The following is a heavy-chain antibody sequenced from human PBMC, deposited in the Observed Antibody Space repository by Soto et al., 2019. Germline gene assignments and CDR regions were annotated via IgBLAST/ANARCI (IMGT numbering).Heavy chain of an antibody. D-gene: IGHD3-3*01. CDR2: INTNTGNP. CDR3: ARGLSWEYYDFWSGYDPAAFDI. Sequence: ASVKVSCKASGYTFTSYAMNWVRQAPGQGLEWMGWINTNTGNPTYAQGFTGRFVFSLDTSVSTAYLQICSLKAEGTAVYYCARGLSWEYYDFWSGYDPAAFDIWGQGTMVTVSS. CDR1: GYTFTSYA. J-gene: IGHJ3*02. V-gene: IGHV7-4-1*01.